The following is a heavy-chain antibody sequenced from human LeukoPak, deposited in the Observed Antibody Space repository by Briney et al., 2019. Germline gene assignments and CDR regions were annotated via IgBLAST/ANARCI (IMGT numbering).Heavy chain of an antibody. CDR2: VKQDGSEK. Sequence: PGGSLRLSCAASGFTFDDYGMSWVRQAPGKGLEWVANVKQDGSEKYYVDSVKGRFTISRDNAKKSVYLQMHSLRAEDTGVYYCARGGGSYYYYYMDVWGKGTTVTVSS. CDR1: GFTFDDYG. J-gene: IGHJ6*03. V-gene: IGHV3-7*04. D-gene: IGHD3-10*01. CDR3: ARGGGSYYYYYMDV.